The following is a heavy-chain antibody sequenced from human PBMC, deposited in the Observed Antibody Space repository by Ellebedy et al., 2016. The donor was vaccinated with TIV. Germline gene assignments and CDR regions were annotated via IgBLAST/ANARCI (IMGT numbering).Heavy chain of an antibody. CDR2: FDHEDGEA. D-gene: IGHD2-8*01. V-gene: IGHV1-24*01. CDR3: ATDLRYCTDGVCFTRHDAFDI. Sequence: AASVKVSCKVSGYTLSELSMHWVRQPPGKGLEWMGGFDHEDGEARYAQKFQGRVNMTEDTSTDTAYMALSSLRSEDTAVYYCATDLRYCTDGVCFTRHDAFDIWGQGTMVTVSS. CDR1: GYTLSELS. J-gene: IGHJ3*02.